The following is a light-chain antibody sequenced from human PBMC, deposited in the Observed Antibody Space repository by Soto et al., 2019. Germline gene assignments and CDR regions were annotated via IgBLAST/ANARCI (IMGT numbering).Light chain of an antibody. J-gene: IGKJ1*01. V-gene: IGKV3-15*01. Sequence: DIVMTQSPATLSVSPGERATLSCRASQSVFSSLAWYQQKPGQAPGLLIHGAATRATGIPARFSGSGSGTEFTLTISSLQSEDFAVYFCQQYHNWPAFGQGTKVDIK. CDR2: GAA. CDR1: QSVFSS. CDR3: QQYHNWPA.